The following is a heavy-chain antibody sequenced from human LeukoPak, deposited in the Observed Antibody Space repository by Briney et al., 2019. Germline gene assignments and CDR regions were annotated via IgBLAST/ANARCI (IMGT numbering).Heavy chain of an antibody. CDR1: GYTFTSYA. J-gene: IGHJ6*02. CDR2: INAGNGNT. V-gene: IGHV1-3*01. D-gene: IGHD3-22*01. Sequence: ASVTVSCKASGYTFTSYAMHWVRQAPGQRLEWMGWINAGNGNTKYSQKFQGRVTITRDTSASTAYMELSSLRSEDTAVYYCARAYYYDSSGYYSAPYYYYGMDVWGQGTTVTVSS. CDR3: ARAYYYDSSGYYSAPYYYYGMDV.